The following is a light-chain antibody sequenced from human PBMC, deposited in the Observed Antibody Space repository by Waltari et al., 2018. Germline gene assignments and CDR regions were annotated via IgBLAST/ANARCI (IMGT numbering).Light chain of an antibody. CDR1: TSDIGAYNL. Sequence: QSALTQPASVSGSPGQSITISCTGTTSDIGAYNLISWYQQYPGRVPKLIIYEATKRPSWFSDRFSGSKSGNTASLTISGLLAEDEADYYCCSYTGTATFLLFGGGTKLTVL. CDR3: CSYTGTATFLL. V-gene: IGLV2-23*02. J-gene: IGLJ2*01. CDR2: EAT.